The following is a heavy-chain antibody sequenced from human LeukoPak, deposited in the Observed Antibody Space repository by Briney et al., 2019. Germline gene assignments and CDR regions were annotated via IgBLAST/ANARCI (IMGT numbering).Heavy chain of an antibody. D-gene: IGHD1-14*01. Sequence: ASVKVSCKASGYSFVLYGISWVRQAPGQGLEWMGWISAYNGNTNYAQKLQGRVTMTTDTSTSTAYMELRSLRSDDTAVYYCARDIKRSRARWENLGFDPWGQGTLVTVSS. CDR3: ARDIKRSRARWENLGFDP. CDR2: ISAYNGNT. CDR1: GYSFVLYG. V-gene: IGHV1-18*01. J-gene: IGHJ5*02.